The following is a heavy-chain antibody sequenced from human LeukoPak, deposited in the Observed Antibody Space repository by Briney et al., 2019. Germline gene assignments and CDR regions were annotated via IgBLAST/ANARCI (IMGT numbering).Heavy chain of an antibody. D-gene: IGHD4-17*01. CDR3: TTYGDYEGLIDY. CDR2: IKSKTDGGTT. CDR1: GFTFSNVW. J-gene: IGHJ4*02. Sequence: PGGSLGLSCAASGFTFSNVWMSWVRQAPGKGLEWVGRIKSKTDGGTTDYAAPVKGRFTISRDDSKNTLHLQMNSLKTEDTAVYYCTTYGDYEGLIDYWGQGTLVTVSS. V-gene: IGHV3-15*01.